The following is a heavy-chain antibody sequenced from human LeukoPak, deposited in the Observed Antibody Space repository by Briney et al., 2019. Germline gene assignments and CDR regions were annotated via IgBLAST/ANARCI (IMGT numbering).Heavy chain of an antibody. CDR3: ARVTTGGYYNC. CDR2: IYTSGST. CDR1: GGSISSGSYY. D-gene: IGHD3-22*01. J-gene: IGHJ4*02. V-gene: IGHV4-61*02. Sequence: SQTLSLTCTVSGGSISSGSYYWSWIRQPAGKGLEWIGRIYTSGSTNYNPSLKSRVTISVDTSKNQFSLKLSSVTAADTAVYYCARVTTGGYYNCWGQGTLVAVSS.